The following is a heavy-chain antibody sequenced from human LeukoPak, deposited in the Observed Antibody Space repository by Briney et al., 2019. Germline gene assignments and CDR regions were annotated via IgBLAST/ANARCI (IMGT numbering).Heavy chain of an antibody. CDR1: GFTFSSHN. V-gene: IGHV3-21*01. Sequence: PGGSLRLSFSASGFTFSSHNMNWGRQAPGKGLEWVSSISSSSSYIYYADSVKGRFTISRDNAKNSLYLQMNSLRAEDTAVYYCARVQRFAVWGQGTMVTVSS. J-gene: IGHJ3*01. CDR2: ISSSSSYI. CDR3: ARVQRFAV.